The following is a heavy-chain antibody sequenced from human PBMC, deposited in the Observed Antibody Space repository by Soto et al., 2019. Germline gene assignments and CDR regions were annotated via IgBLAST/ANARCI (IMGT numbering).Heavy chain of an antibody. CDR1: GFTFSSYW. Sequence: EVQLVESGGGLVQPGGSLRLSCAASGFTFSSYWMSWVRQAPGKGLEWVANIKQDESAKYYVDSVNGRFTISRDNAKNSLYLQMNNLRAEYTAVYYCARDGIITFGGGIVTDYWGQGTLVIVSS. J-gene: IGHJ4*02. D-gene: IGHD3-16*02. CDR2: IKQDESAK. V-gene: IGHV3-7*01. CDR3: ARDGIITFGGGIVTDY.